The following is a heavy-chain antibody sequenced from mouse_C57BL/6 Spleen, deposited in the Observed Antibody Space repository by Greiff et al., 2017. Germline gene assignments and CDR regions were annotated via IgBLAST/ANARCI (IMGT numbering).Heavy chain of an antibody. Sequence: QVQLKESGPGLVAPSQSLSITCTVSGFSLTSYAISWVRQPPGKGLEWLGVIWTGGGTNYNSALTSRLSISKDNSKSPVFLKMNSLQTDDTARYYCAIMVTTRDGYAMDYWVKEPQSPSPQ. CDR1: GFSLTSYA. D-gene: IGHD2-2*01. J-gene: IGHJ4*01. CDR3: AIMVTTRDGYAMDY. CDR2: IWTGGGT. V-gene: IGHV2-9-1*01.